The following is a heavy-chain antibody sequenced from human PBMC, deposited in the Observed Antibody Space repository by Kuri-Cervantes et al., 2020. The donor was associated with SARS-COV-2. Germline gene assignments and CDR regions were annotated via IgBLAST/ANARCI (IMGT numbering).Heavy chain of an antibody. Sequence: SETLSLTCAVYGGSFSGYYWSWIRQPPGKGLEWIGSIYYSGSTYYNPSLKSRVTISVDTSKNQFSLKLSSVTAADTAVYYCARRPPYGDYPLSHFDYWGQGTLVTVSS. CDR2: IYYSGST. V-gene: IGHV4-34*01. J-gene: IGHJ4*02. CDR1: GGSFSGYY. CDR3: ARRPPYGDYPLSHFDY. D-gene: IGHD4-17*01.